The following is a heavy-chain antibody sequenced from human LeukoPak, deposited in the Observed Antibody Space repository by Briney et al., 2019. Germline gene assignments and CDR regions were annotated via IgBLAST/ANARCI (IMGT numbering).Heavy chain of an antibody. CDR2: ISAYNGNT. V-gene: IGHV1-18*01. Sequence: GASVKVSCKASGYTFTSYGISWVRQAPGQGLEWMGWISAYNGNTNYAQKLQGRVTMTTDTSASTAYMELRSLRSDDTAVYYCAREQYSSSGSWFDPWGQGTLVTVSS. CDR1: GYTFTSYG. CDR3: AREQYSSSGSWFDP. D-gene: IGHD6-6*01. J-gene: IGHJ5*02.